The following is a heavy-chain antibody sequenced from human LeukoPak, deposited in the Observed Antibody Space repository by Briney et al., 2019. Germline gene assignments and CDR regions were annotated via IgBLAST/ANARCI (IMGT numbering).Heavy chain of an antibody. J-gene: IGHJ4*02. D-gene: IGHD3-22*01. CDR2: VSDSGST. V-gene: IGHV4-59*11. CDR1: GGSLSTHH. CDR3: ARGYDSSAYYPFNY. Sequence: SETLSLTCVVSGGSLSTHHWSWIRQSPGRGLEWIGYVSDSGSTNYNPSLKSRVTISVDTSKNQFSLMLSSVTAADTAVYYCARGYDSSAYYPFNYWGQGTLVTVSS.